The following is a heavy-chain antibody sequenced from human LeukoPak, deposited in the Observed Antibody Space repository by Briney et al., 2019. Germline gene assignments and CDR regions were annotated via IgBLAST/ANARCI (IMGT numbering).Heavy chain of an antibody. D-gene: IGHD3-10*01. CDR1: GGSISSGDYY. CDR2: IYYSGST. CDR3: ARDLGGYGLGNDWIDP. J-gene: IGHJ5*02. V-gene: IGHV4-30-4*01. Sequence: SETLSLTCTVSGGSISSGDYYWSWIRQPPGKGLEWIGYIYYSGSTYYNPSLKSRVTISVDTSKNQFSLKLSSVTAADTAVYYCARDLGGYGLGNDWIDPWGQGTLVTVSS.